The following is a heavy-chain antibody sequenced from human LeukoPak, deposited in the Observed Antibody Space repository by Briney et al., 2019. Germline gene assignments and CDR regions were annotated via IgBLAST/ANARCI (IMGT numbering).Heavy chain of an antibody. J-gene: IGHJ4*02. Sequence: GGSLRLSXAASGFTFSGYAMSWVRQAPGKGLEWLSAIIGSGGRTHYADSVKGRFTISRDNAKNSLYLQMNSLRAEDTAVYYCARARSGMWFPWGYWGQGTLVTVSS. CDR2: IIGSGGRT. V-gene: IGHV3-23*01. CDR1: GFTFSGYA. D-gene: IGHD2-21*01. CDR3: ARARSGMWFPWGY.